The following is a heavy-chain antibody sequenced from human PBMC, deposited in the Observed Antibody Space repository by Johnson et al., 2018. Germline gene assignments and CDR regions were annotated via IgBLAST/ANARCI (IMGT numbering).Heavy chain of an antibody. V-gene: IGHV3-48*01. Sequence: VQLQESGGGLVQPGGSLRLSCVASGFTFSSYSMTWVRQAPGKGLECISHSSSRTVSLHYADSVKGRFTLSRDNAQNSLYLQINSLRAGDTAVYYCAREPGDYWGQGTLVTVSS. J-gene: IGHJ4*02. CDR2: SSSRTVSL. CDR1: GFTFSSYS. CDR3: AREPGDY.